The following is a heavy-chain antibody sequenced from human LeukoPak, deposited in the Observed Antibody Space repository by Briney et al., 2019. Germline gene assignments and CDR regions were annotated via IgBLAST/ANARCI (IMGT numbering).Heavy chain of an antibody. Sequence: QPGGSLRLSCVASTFTFNSHAMHWVRQAPGKGLEWVAVISYDGSEKYYADSVKGRFTISRDNPKNTLSLQMDSLRPDDTAIYYCTRQLGPTASLGCFDYWGQGTLVTVSS. V-gene: IGHV3-30-3*01. CDR3: TRQLGPTASLGCFDY. CDR2: ISYDGSEK. J-gene: IGHJ4*02. D-gene: IGHD5-24*01. CDR1: TFTFNSHA.